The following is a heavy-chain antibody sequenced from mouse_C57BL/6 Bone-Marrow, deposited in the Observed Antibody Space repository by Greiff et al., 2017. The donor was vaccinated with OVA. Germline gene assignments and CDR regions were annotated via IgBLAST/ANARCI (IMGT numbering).Heavy chain of an antibody. D-gene: IGHD2-2*01. CDR1: GYTFTSYG. V-gene: IGHV1-81*01. CDR2: IYPRSGNT. Sequence: VKLMESGAELARPGASVKLSCKASGYTFTSYGISWVKQRTGQGLEWIGEIYPRSGNTYYNEKFKGKATLTADKSSSTAYMELRSLTSEDSAVYFCAREGKICDGYDEESYYYAMDYWGQGTSATVSS. CDR3: AREGKICDGYDEESYYYAMDY. J-gene: IGHJ4*01.